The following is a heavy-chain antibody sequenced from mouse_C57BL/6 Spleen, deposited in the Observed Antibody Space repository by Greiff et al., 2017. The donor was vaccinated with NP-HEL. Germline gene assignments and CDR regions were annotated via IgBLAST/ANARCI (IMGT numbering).Heavy chain of an antibody. Sequence: EVKLVESGGGLVKPGGSLKLSCAASGFTFSSYAMSWVRQTPEKRLEWVATISDGGSYTYYPDNVKGRFTISRDNAKNNLYLQMSHLKSEDTARDYCARNPLGGGSYYFDYWGQGTTLTVSS. V-gene: IGHV5-4*03. J-gene: IGHJ2*01. CDR3: ARNPLGGGSYYFDY. CDR1: GFTFSSYA. CDR2: ISDGGSYT. D-gene: IGHD4-1*01.